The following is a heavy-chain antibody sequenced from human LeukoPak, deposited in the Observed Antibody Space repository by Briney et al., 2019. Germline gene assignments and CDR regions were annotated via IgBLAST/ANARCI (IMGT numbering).Heavy chain of an antibody. D-gene: IGHD3-22*01. CDR1: GFTFSSYA. J-gene: IGHJ4*02. CDR3: AREHYYDSSGYLGY. CDR2: ISYDGSNK. Sequence: GGSLRLSCAASGFTFSSYAMHWVRQAPGKGLEWVAVISYDGSNKYYADSVKGRFTISRDNSKNTLYLQMNSLRAEDTAVYYCAREHYYDSSGYLGYWGQETLVTVSS. V-gene: IGHV3-30-3*01.